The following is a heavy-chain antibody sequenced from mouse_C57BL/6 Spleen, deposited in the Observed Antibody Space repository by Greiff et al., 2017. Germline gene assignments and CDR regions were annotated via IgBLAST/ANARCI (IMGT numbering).Heavy chain of an antibody. CDR2: IDPSDSYT. V-gene: IGHV1-69*01. J-gene: IGHJ2*01. CDR3: ARFLYYTFDY. D-gene: IGHD2-1*01. Sequence: QVQLKQPGAELVMPGASVKLSCKASGYTFTSYWMHWVKQRPGQGLEWIGEIDPSDSYTNYNQKFKGKSTLTVDKSSSTAYMQLSSLTSEDSAVYYCARFLYYTFDYWGQGTTLTVSS. CDR1: GYTFTSYW.